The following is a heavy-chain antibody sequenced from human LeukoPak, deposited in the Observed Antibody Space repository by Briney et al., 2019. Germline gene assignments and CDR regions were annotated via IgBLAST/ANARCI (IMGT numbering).Heavy chain of an antibody. V-gene: IGHV3-7*01. CDR1: GFTFNTYW. CDR2: INQDGSVR. Sequence: GGSLRLSCAASGFTFNTYWMIWVRQAPGKGLEWVANINQDGSVRYYVASVKGRFTITRDNAKKSLYLQMNSLRAEDTALYYCARKGLPVYWGQGTMVTVSS. CDR3: ARKGLPVY. J-gene: IGHJ4*02. D-gene: IGHD4-11*01.